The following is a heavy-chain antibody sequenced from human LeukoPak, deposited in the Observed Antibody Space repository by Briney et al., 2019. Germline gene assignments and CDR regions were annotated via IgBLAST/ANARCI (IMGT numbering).Heavy chain of an antibody. Sequence: GGSLRLSCAASGFTVSINYMSWVRQAPGRGLEWGSVIYSGGSTSYADSVKGRFTISRDNSKNTLYLQMNSLRAEDTAVYYCARDRAAGYYYYMDVWGKGATVTISS. CDR2: IYSGGST. CDR1: GFTVSINY. CDR3: ARDRAAGYYYYMDV. V-gene: IGHV3-53*01. D-gene: IGHD3-10*01. J-gene: IGHJ6*03.